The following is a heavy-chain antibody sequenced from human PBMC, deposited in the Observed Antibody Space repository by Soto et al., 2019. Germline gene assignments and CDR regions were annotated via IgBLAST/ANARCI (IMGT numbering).Heavy chain of an antibody. J-gene: IGHJ4*02. Sequence: PSETLSLTCAVDGGSFSGYYWSWIRQRPGKGLEWIGEINHSGSTNYNPSLKSRVTISVDTSKNQFSLKLSSVTAADTAVYYCARDRYCSSTSCYRFDYWGQGTLVTVSS. CDR3: ARDRYCSSTSCYRFDY. D-gene: IGHD2-2*01. CDR1: GGSFSGYY. V-gene: IGHV4-34*01. CDR2: INHSGST.